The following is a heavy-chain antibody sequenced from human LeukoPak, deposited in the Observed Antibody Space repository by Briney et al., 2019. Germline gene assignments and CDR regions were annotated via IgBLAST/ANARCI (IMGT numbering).Heavy chain of an antibody. CDR2: IYSSGST. D-gene: IGHD4-17*01. V-gene: IGHV4-61*02. J-gene: IGHJ4*02. CDR3: ASSYGVLPYFDY. Sequence: SETLSLTCTVSGGSISSGSYYWSWIRQPAGKGLEWIGRIYSSGSTNYNPSLKSRVTISLDTSKNQFSLKLSSVTAADTAVYYCASSYGVLPYFDYWGQGTLVTVSS. CDR1: GGSISSGSYY.